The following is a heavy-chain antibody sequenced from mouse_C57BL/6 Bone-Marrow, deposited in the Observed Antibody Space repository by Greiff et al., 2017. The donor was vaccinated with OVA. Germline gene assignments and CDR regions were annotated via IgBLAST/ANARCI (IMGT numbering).Heavy chain of an antibody. CDR3: ARRGWGDYDRYFDV. J-gene: IGHJ1*03. V-gene: IGHV1-62-2*01. Sequence: VQLQQSGAELVKPGASVKLSCKASGYTFTEYTIHWVKQRSGQGLEWIGWFYPGSGSIKYNEKFKDKDTLTADKSSSTAYMQFSSLTSEDSAIYYCARRGWGDYDRYFDVWGTGTTVTVSS. D-gene: IGHD2-4*01. CDR1: GYTFTEYT. CDR2: FYPGSGSI.